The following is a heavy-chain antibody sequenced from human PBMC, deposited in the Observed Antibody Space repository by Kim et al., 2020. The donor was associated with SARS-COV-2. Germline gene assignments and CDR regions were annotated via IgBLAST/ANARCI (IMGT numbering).Heavy chain of an antibody. CDR3: TSPPGEKLWFGESPFYGMDV. CDR1: GFTFSGSA. V-gene: IGHV3-73*01. D-gene: IGHD3-10*01. CDR2: IRSKANSYAT. J-gene: IGHJ6*02. Sequence: GGSLRLSCAASGFTFSGSAMHWVRQASGKGLEWVGRIRSKANSYATAYAASVKGRFTISRDDSKNTAYLQMNSLKTEDTAVYYCTSPPGEKLWFGESPFYGMDVWGQGTTVTVSS.